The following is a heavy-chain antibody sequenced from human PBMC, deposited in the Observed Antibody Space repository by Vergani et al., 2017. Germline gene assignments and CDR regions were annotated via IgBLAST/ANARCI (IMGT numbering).Heavy chain of an antibody. CDR1: GFTSAGYA. CDR3: AKXLGTSSGGGWFDP. Sequence: EVQLEESGGGLVLPGRSLRLSCVASGFTSAGYAMHWVRQAPGKGLEWVSGISWNSNSIGYADSVKGRFTISRDNAKNSLYLQMNSPRAEDTALYYCAKXLGTSSGGGWFDPWGQGTLVTVSS. V-gene: IGHV3-9*02. D-gene: IGHD6-6*01. J-gene: IGHJ5*02. CDR2: ISWNSNSI.